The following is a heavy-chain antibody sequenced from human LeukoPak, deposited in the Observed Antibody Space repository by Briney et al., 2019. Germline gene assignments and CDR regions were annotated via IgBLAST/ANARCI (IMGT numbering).Heavy chain of an antibody. CDR1: GGSISSSSHY. V-gene: IGHV4-39*07. Sequence: SETLSLTCTVSGGSISSSSHYWGWIRQSPGKGLEWIGSIFYSGSTFYNPSLKSRVTILVDTSKNEFSLKLSSVTAADTAVYYCARDNSVGDNAWWFDPWGQGTLVTVSS. D-gene: IGHD1-26*01. CDR3: ARDNSVGDNAWWFDP. J-gene: IGHJ5*02. CDR2: IFYSGST.